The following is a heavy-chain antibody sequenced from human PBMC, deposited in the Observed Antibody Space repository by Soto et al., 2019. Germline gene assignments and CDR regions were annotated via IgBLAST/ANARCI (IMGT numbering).Heavy chain of an antibody. Sequence: GGSLRHSCAASGFTFSSYAMHWVRQAPGKGLEWVAVISYDGSNKYYADSVKVRFTISRDNSKNTLYLQMNSLRAEDTAVYYCARGKVPAARNWFDPWGHVTLVTVSS. D-gene: IGHD2-2*01. CDR3: ARGKVPAARNWFDP. V-gene: IGHV3-30-3*01. CDR2: ISYDGSNK. CDR1: GFTFSSYA. J-gene: IGHJ5*02.